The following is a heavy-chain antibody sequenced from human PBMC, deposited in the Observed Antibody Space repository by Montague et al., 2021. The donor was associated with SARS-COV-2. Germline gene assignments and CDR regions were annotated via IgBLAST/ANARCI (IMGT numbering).Heavy chain of an antibody. D-gene: IGHD6-19*01. J-gene: IGHJ3*02. CDR1: GGSISSYY. V-gene: IGHV4-59*01. CDR2: IYYSGST. CDR3: ARGSGWMGNAFDI. Sequence: SETLSLTCTVSGGSISSYYCGWIRQPRGKGLEWIGYIYYSGSTNXNPSLKSGVTISVDTSKNQFSLKLSSVTAADTAVYYCARGSGWMGNAFDIWGQGTMVTVSS.